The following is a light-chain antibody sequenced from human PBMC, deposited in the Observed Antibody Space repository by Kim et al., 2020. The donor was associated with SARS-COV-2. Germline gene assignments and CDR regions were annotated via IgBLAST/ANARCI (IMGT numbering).Light chain of an antibody. Sequence: DIQMTQSPSSLSASVGDRVTITCRTTQSISSHLNWYQQKPGRAPKLLISAASTLQGGVPSRFSGSGSETDFTLTISSLQPEDFATYFFQQSYITPFTFGPGTKVDSK. CDR3: QQSYITPFT. CDR1: QSISSH. V-gene: IGKV1-39*01. CDR2: AAS. J-gene: IGKJ3*01.